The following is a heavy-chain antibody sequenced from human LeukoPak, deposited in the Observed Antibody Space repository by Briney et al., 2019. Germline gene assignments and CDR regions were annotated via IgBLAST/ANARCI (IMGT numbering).Heavy chain of an antibody. V-gene: IGHV4-59*01. D-gene: IGHD2-15*01. CDR3: AREGVESRGVDY. J-gene: IGHJ4*02. Sequence: SETLSLTCTVSGGAISSYYWSWIRQPPGKGLEWIGYIYYSGSTNYNPSLKSRVTISVDTSKNQFSLKLSSVTAADTAVYYCAREGVESRGVDYWGQGTLVTVSS. CDR2: IYYSGST. CDR1: GGAISSYY.